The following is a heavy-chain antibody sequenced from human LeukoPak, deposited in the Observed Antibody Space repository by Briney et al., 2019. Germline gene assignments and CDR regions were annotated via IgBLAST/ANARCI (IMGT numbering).Heavy chain of an antibody. CDR2: INPSGGST. CDR3: AREIEY. Sequence: ASVKVSCKASGYSFIIYYMHWVRQAPGQGRGWMGIINPSGGSTSDAQKFQGRVTMTRDPSTRTVYMEVSSLRSEDTAVYYCAREIEYWGQGNLVTVSS. V-gene: IGHV1-46*01. CDR1: GYSFIIYY. J-gene: IGHJ4*02.